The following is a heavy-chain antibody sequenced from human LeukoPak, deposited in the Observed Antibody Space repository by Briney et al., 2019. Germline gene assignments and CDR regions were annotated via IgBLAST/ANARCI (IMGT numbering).Heavy chain of an antibody. CDR1: GFTFSSYG. D-gene: IGHD4-17*01. Sequence: PGGSLRLSCAASGFTFSSYGMHWVRQAPGKVLEWVAVISYDGSNKYYADSVKGRFTISRDNSKNTLYLQMNSLRAEDTAVYYCARIDDDYGTDYWGQGTLVTVSS. CDR3: ARIDDDYGTDY. V-gene: IGHV3-30*03. J-gene: IGHJ4*02. CDR2: ISYDGSNK.